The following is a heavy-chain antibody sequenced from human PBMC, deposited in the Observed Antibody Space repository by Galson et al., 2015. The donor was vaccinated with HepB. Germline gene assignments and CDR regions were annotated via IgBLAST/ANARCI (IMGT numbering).Heavy chain of an antibody. Sequence: SLRLSCAASGFTFSSYSMNWVRQAPGKGLEWVSYISSSSSTIYYADSVKGRFTISRDNAKNSLYLQMNSLRAEDTAVYYCARDSSSWYPPYGMDVWGQGTTVTVSS. D-gene: IGHD6-13*01. CDR1: GFTFSSYS. J-gene: IGHJ6*02. V-gene: IGHV3-48*01. CDR3: ARDSSSWYPPYGMDV. CDR2: ISSSSSTI.